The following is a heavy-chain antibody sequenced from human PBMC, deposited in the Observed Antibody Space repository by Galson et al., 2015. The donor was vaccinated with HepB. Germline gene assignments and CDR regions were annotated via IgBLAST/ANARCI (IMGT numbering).Heavy chain of an antibody. CDR2: MNPNSGNT. V-gene: IGHV1-8*01. CDR3: ARVPTRDPYSSSWLLDN. Sequence: SVKVSCKASGSTFTSYDINWVRQATGQGLEWMGWMNPNSGNTGYAQKFQGRVIMTRNTSIRTAYMELSSLRSEDTAVYYCARVPTRDPYSSSWLLDNRGQGTLVTGSS. D-gene: IGHD6-13*01. J-gene: IGHJ4*02. CDR1: GSTFTSYD.